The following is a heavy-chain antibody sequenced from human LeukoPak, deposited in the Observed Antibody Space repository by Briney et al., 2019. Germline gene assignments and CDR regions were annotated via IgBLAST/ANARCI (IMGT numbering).Heavy chain of an antibody. CDR2: ISYDGTNK. V-gene: IGHV3-30-3*01. CDR1: GFTFSSYE. CDR3: ARVSGCSGGSCTSLKY. D-gene: IGHD2-15*01. Sequence: PGRSLTLSCGASGFTFSSYEMHWVRQAPGKGLEWVTLISYDGTNKYYSDSVKGRSTISRDNSNNTVYLQMDSLTAEDTAVYFCARVSGCSGGSCTSLKYWGPGTLVIVSS. J-gene: IGHJ4*02.